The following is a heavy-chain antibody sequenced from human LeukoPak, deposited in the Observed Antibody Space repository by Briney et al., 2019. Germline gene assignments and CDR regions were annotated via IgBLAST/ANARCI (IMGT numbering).Heavy chain of an antibody. Sequence: GGSLRLSCAASGFTFSSYAMSWVRQAPGKGLEWVSAISGSGGSTYYADSVKGRLNIYRDNSKNTLYLQMNSLRAEDTVVYYCAKVDGYSSSWPRIFDLWGQETRV. CDR3: AKVDGYSSSWPRIFDL. D-gene: IGHD6-13*01. J-gene: IGHJ3*01. CDR2: ISGSGGST. CDR1: GFTFSSYA. V-gene: IGHV3-23*01.